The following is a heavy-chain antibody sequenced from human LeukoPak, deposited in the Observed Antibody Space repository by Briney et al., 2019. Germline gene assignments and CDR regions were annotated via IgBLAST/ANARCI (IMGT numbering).Heavy chain of an antibody. CDR2: INPDSGGT. CDR3: AREDGSAWTDLFDY. CDR1: GYTFAAYY. D-gene: IGHD6-19*01. Sequence: ASVKVSCKASGYTFAAYYVHWVRQAPGQGLEWMGWINPDSGGTNYAQNLQGKVTMTRDTSLNTAYLELSSLTSDDTAVYYCAREDGSAWTDLFDYWGQGALVTVSS. V-gene: IGHV1-2*02. J-gene: IGHJ4*02.